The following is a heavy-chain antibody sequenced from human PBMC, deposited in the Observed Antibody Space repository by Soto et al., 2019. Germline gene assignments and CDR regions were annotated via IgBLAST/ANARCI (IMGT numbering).Heavy chain of an antibody. CDR1: GGSVSSGSYY. J-gene: IGHJ4*02. D-gene: IGHD2-15*01. Sequence: QVQLQESGPGLVKPSETLSLTCTVSGGSVSSGSYYWSWIRQPPGKGLEWIGYIYYSGSTNYNPSLKSRVTISVDTSNNQFSLKLSSVTAADTAVYYYATVLFDTVVTRAYYFDYWGQGTLVTVSS. CDR2: IYYSGST. CDR3: ATVLFDTVVTRAYYFDY. V-gene: IGHV4-61*01.